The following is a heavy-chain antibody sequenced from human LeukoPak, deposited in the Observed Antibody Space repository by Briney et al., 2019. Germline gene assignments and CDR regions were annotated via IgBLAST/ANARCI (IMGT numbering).Heavy chain of an antibody. CDR2: IYHSGST. J-gene: IGHJ6*03. CDR1: GYSIGSGYY. CDR3: ASSSWYNYYYYYYMDV. V-gene: IGHV4-38-2*02. D-gene: IGHD6-13*01. Sequence: SETLSLTCTVSGYSIGSGYYWGWIRQPPGKGLEWIGSIYHSGSTYYNPSLKSRVTISVDTSKNQFSLKLSSVTAADTAVYYCASSSWYNYYYYYYMDVWGKGTTVTVSS.